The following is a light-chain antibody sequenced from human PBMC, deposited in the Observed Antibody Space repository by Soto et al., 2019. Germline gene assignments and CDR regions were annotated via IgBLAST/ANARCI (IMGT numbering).Light chain of an antibody. Sequence: IALTKYPGTMTQSPAARATLACRAAPKGSSNYLAWYQQKPGQAPRLLIYAASTRATGVPPRFSGSGSGTEFTLTISSLEPEDFAVYYCQQLNSWPITFGQGTRLEIK. CDR3: QQLNSWPIT. J-gene: IGKJ5*01. CDR2: AAS. V-gene: IGKV3D-20*02. CDR1: PKGSSNY.